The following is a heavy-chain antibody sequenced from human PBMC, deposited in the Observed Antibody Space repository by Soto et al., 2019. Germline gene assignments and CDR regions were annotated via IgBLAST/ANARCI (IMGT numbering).Heavy chain of an antibody. J-gene: IGHJ5*02. D-gene: IGHD2-8*01. CDR3: ARGRPGGGVKRSWFDP. V-gene: IGHV1-8*01. Sequence: QVQLVQSGAEVKKPGASVKVSCKASGYVFTSNDIYWVRQATGQTLEWMGWLNPKSGDTGFAKRFQDRLIMTRDTSINTAYMELTGLTSDDTAMYYCARGRPGGGVKRSWFDPWGQGTLVSVST. CDR2: LNPKSGDT. CDR1: GYVFTSND.